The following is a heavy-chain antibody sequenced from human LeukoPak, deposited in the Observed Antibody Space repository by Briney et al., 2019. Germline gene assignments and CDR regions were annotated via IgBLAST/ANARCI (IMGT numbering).Heavy chain of an antibody. CDR1: GGSXXSSNW. CDR3: XRTYRGAFDI. V-gene: IGHV4-4*02. D-gene: IGHD1-14*01. Sequence: XXXSGGSXXSSNWWSWVRPPPGKGLEWIGEIYHSGSTNYNPSLKSRVTISVDKSKNQFSLKLSTVTAADTAVYYXXRTYRGAFDIWGQGTMVTVSS. CDR2: IYHSGST. J-gene: IGHJ3*02.